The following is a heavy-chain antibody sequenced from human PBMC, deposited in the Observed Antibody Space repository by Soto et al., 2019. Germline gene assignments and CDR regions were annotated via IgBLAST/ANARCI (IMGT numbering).Heavy chain of an antibody. V-gene: IGHV4-34*01. J-gene: IGHJ4*02. CDR1: GGSFSGYY. CDR3: AKPPESGWYLLFDY. D-gene: IGHD6-19*01. Sequence: SETLSLTCAVYGGSFSGYYWSWIRQPPGKGLEWIGEINHSGSTNYNPSLKGRVTMSVDTSKTQFSLKLSSVTAEDTAVYYCAKPPESGWYLLFDYWGQGTLVTVSS. CDR2: INHSGST.